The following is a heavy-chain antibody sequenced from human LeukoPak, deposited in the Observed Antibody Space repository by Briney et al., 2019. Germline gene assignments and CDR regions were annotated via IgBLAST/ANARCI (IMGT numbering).Heavy chain of an antibody. CDR2: ISGSGGST. CDR1: GFTFNNAW. J-gene: IGHJ4*02. CDR3: ASTDYYDSSGYYLPLPFDY. D-gene: IGHD3-22*01. Sequence: GGSLRLSCAASGFTFNNAWMNWVRQAPGKGLEWVSAISGSGGSTYYADSVKGRFTISRDNSKNTLYLQMNSLRAEDTAVYYCASTDYYDSSGYYLPLPFDYWGQGALVTVSS. V-gene: IGHV3-23*01.